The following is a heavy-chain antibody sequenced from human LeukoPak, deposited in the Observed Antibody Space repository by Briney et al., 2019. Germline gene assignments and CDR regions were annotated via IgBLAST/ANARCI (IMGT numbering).Heavy chain of an antibody. Sequence: ASVKVSCKASGYTFTGYYMHWVRQAPGQGLEWMGWINPNSGGTNYAQKFQGWVTMTRDTSISTAYMELSRLRSDDTAVYYCARGGEYSSSWYWFDPWGQGTLVTVFS. J-gene: IGHJ5*02. CDR1: GYTFTGYY. CDR2: INPNSGGT. D-gene: IGHD6-13*01. CDR3: ARGGEYSSSWYWFDP. V-gene: IGHV1-2*04.